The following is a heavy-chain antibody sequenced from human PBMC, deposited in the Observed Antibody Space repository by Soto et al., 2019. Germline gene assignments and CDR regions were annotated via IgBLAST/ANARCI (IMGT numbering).Heavy chain of an antibody. CDR3: EKERGYSSRWTLNYYCYDMDV. D-gene: IGHD6-19*01. CDR1: GFTFSSYG. CDR2: ISDDGSNK. Sequence: GGSLRLSCAASGFTFSSYGMHWVRQAPGKGLEWVAVISDDGSNKYYADAVKGRFTISRDNSKNTLYLQMNSLRAEDTAVYYCEKERGYSSRWTLNYYCYDMDVWGQGTTVTVSS. V-gene: IGHV3-30*18. J-gene: IGHJ6*02.